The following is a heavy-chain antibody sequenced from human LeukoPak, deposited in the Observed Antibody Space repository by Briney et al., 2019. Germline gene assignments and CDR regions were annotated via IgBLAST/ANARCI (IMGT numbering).Heavy chain of an antibody. CDR2: ISGSGGST. CDR3: AREGGDNGYHEGFDY. D-gene: IGHD5-24*01. CDR1: GFAFSSYA. V-gene: IGHV3-23*01. Sequence: PGGSLRLSCAASGFAFSSYAMSWVRQAPGKGLEWVSAISGSGGSTYYADSVKGRFTISRDNSKNTLYLQMNSLRAEDTAVYYCAREGGDNGYHEGFDYWGQGTLVTVSS. J-gene: IGHJ4*02.